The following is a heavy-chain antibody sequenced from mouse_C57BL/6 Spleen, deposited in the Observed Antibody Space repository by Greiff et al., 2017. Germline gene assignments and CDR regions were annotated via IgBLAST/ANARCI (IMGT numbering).Heavy chain of an antibody. V-gene: IGHV1-22*01. CDR3: AREGETRYFDV. J-gene: IGHJ1*03. CDR2: INPNNGGT. CDR1: GYTFTDYN. Sequence: VQLKQSGPELVKPGASVKMSCKASGYTFTDYNMHWVKQSHGKSLEWIGYINPNNGGTSYNQKFKGKATLTVNKSSSTAYMELRSLTSEDSAVYYCAREGETRYFDVWGTGTTVTVSS.